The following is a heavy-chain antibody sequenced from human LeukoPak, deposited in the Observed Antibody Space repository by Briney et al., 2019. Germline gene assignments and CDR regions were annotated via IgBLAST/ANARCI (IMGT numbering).Heavy chain of an antibody. Sequence: GGSLRLSCAASAFTFSSYSMNWVRQAPGKGLEWVSSISSSGSYIYYADSVKGRFTISRDNSKNSLYLQMNSLRAEDTALYYCAKESSSWLDYWGQGTLVTVSS. CDR3: AKESSSWLDY. J-gene: IGHJ4*02. V-gene: IGHV3-21*04. CDR1: AFTFSSYS. CDR2: ISSSGSYI. D-gene: IGHD6-13*01.